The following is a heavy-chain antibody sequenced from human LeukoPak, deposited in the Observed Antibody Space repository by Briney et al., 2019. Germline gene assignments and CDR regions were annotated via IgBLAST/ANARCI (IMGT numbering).Heavy chain of an antibody. Sequence: VASVKVSCKASGYTFTRYGFTWVRQAAGQGLEWMGWISAYNGDTNYAQKLQGRVTMTTDTSTSTAYMELRSLRSDDTAVYYCARAKWDYYGSGTGEGYNWFDPWGQGTLVTVSS. CDR3: ARAKWDYYGSGTGEGYNWFDP. D-gene: IGHD3-10*01. CDR1: GYTFTRYG. CDR2: ISAYNGDT. V-gene: IGHV1-18*01. J-gene: IGHJ5*02.